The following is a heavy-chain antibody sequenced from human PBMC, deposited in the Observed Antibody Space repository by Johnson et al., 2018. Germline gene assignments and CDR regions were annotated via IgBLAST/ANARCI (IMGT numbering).Heavy chain of an antibody. D-gene: IGHD4-23*01. CDR2: ISYDGSNK. CDR3: TRGSVVTPPYFQH. CDR1: GFTFSSYG. Sequence: QVQLVQSGGGVVQPGRSLRLSCAASGFTFSSYGMHWVRQAPGKGLGWVAVISYDGSNKYYAVSLKGRYTISRDNSKNTLYLQMNTLKSEDTAVYLCTRGSVVTPPYFQHWGQGTLVTVSS. J-gene: IGHJ1*01. V-gene: IGHV3-33*05.